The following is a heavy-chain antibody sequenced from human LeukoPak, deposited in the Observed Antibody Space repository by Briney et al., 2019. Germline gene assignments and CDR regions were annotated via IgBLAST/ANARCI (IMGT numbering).Heavy chain of an antibody. V-gene: IGHV3-21*01. CDR2: ITFSSTYI. CDR3: ARDKYFGITMVRGDFDY. Sequence: GGSLRLSCAASGFTFRSYTMSWVRHAPGKGLEWVSSITFSSTYIYYADSVNGRITISRDNAKNSLYLQMNSLRAEDTAVYYCARDKYFGITMVRGDFDYWGQGTLVTVSS. J-gene: IGHJ4*02. CDR1: GFTFRSYT. D-gene: IGHD3-10*01.